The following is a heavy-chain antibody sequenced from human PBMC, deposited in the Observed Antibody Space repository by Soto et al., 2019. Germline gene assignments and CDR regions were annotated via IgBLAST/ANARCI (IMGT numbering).Heavy chain of an antibody. CDR2: ISSSSSTI. D-gene: IGHD3-22*01. CDR1: GFTFSSYS. J-gene: IGHJ2*01. CDR3: ARGNDYSDSSGYRIWYFDL. Sequence: EVQLVESGGGLVQPGGSLRLSCAASGFTFSSYSMNWVRQAPGKGLEWVSYISSSSSTIYYADSVKGRFTISRDNAKNSLYLQMNSLRDADTAVYYCARGNDYSDSSGYRIWYFDLWGRGTLVTVSS. V-gene: IGHV3-48*02.